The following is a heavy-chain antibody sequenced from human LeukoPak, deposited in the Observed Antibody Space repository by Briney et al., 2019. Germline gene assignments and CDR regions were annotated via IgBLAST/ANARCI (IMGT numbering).Heavy chain of an antibody. D-gene: IGHD4-17*01. V-gene: IGHV3-23*01. CDR2: ISGSGGNT. CDR1: GFTFSSYA. Sequence: PGGSLRLSCAASGFTFSSYAMSWVRQAPGKGLEWVSSISGSGGNTYYADSVKGRLTISRDNSKNTLYLQMNSLRAEDTAVYHCAKDRYGDYVRAFDIWGQGTMVTVSS. J-gene: IGHJ3*02. CDR3: AKDRYGDYVRAFDI.